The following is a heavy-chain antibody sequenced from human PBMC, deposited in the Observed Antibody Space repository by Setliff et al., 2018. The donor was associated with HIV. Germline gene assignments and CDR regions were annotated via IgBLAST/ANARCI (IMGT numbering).Heavy chain of an antibody. CDR2: IIPNNGGT. J-gene: IGHJ4*02. CDR3: ARDYGTYDNFWSGYYNDY. Sequence: ASVKVSCKASGYTFTGYYMHWVRQAPGQGLEWMGWIIPNNGGTNYAQKFQGRVTMTRDTSISTAYMELSRLRSDDTAVYYCARDYGTYDNFWSGYYNDYWGQGTLVTVSS. V-gene: IGHV1-2*02. CDR1: GYTFTGYY. D-gene: IGHD3-3*01.